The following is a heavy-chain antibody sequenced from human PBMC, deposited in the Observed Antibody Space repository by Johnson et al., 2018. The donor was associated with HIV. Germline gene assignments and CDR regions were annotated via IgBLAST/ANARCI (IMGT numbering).Heavy chain of an antibody. CDR3: ARESPGYAFDI. J-gene: IGHJ3*02. D-gene: IGHD1-1*01. V-gene: IGHV3-30*14. CDR2: IWYDGSNK. CDR1: GFTFSSYA. Sequence: QVQLVESGGGVVQPGRSLRLSCAASGFTFSSYAMHWVRQVPGKGLEWVALIWYDGSNKYYADSVKGRFTISRDNSKNTLYLQRNILRAGDTAVYYCARESPGYAFDIWGQGTMVTVSS.